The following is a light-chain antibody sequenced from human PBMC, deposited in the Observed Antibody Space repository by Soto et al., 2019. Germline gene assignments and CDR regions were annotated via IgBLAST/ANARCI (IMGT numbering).Light chain of an antibody. Sequence: EIVMTQSPATLSVSPGERSTLSCRASQSVSNYLAWYQQKPGQAPRLLVSAASNRATGIPARFSGSGSGTDFTLTISSLQPEDFAIYYCQQTYTTPEITFGQGTRLEIK. V-gene: IGKV3-11*01. CDR3: QQTYTTPEIT. CDR2: AAS. J-gene: IGKJ5*01. CDR1: QSVSNY.